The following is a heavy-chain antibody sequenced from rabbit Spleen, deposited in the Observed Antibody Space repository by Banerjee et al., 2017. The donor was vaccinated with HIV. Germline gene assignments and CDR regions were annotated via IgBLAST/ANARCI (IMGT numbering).Heavy chain of an antibody. V-gene: IGHV1S45*01. CDR3: ARDTGSSFSSYGMDL. Sequence: QEQLVESGGGRVKPGASLTLTCKASGFSFSNKAVMCWVRQAPGKGLEWIACINVVTGKAVYATGAKGRYTCSKTSSTTVTLQMTSLTVADTATYFCARDTGSSFSSYGMDLWGQGTLVTVS. CDR1: GFSFSNKAV. D-gene: IGHD8-1*01. J-gene: IGHJ6*01. CDR2: INVVTGKA.